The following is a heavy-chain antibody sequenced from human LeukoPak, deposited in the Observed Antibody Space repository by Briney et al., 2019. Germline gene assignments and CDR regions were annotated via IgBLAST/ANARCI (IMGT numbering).Heavy chain of an antibody. CDR3: ARDRPHNWFDP. CDR2: IHPGVGST. Sequence: ASVKVSCKASGYTFTSYDINWVRQAPGEGLEWVGLIHPGVGSTNYAQKFRGRVTMTTDTATTTVHMELTSLKSEDTAVYYCARDRPHNWFDPWGQGTLVTVSP. V-gene: IGHV1-46*01. CDR1: GYTFTSYD. J-gene: IGHJ5*02.